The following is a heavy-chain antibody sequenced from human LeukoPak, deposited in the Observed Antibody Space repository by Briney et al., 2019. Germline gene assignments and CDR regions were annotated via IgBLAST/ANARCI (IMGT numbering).Heavy chain of an antibody. V-gene: IGHV3-23*01. CDR2: ISGSGCST. D-gene: IGHD3-10*01. Sequence: GGSLRLSCAASGFTFSSYWMHWVRHAPGKGLEWVSAISGSGCSTYYADSVRGRFTISRDNSKNTLYLQMNSLRAEDTAVYYCAKDPLVRGATYDYWGQGTLVTVSS. CDR3: AKDPLVRGATYDY. CDR1: GFTFSSYW. J-gene: IGHJ4*02.